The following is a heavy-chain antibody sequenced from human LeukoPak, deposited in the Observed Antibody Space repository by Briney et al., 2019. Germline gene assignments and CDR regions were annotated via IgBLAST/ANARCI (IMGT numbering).Heavy chain of an antibody. D-gene: IGHD3-10*01. Sequence: GGSLRLSCAASGFTFSSYAISWVRQAPGKGLKWVSTMSGSGMTPKYADSVKGRFTISRDNSNNTLYLQMNSLRAEDTAVYYCAKDSTPYSGDTFYFDYWGQGTLVTVSS. J-gene: IGHJ4*02. V-gene: IGHV3-23*01. CDR2: MSGSGMTP. CDR3: AKDSTPYSGDTFYFDY. CDR1: GFTFSSYA.